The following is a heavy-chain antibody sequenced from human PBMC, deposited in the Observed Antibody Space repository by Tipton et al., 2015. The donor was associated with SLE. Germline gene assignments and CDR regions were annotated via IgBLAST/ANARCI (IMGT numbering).Heavy chain of an antibody. V-gene: IGHV4-34*01. CDR3: ARDIGSAFDY. D-gene: IGHD1-26*01. CDR2: INHSGGT. J-gene: IGHJ4*02. Sequence: TLSLTCAVYGGSFSGYYWSWIRQPPGKGLEWIGEINHSGGTNYNPSLKSRVTISVDTSKNQFSLKLSSVTAADTAVYYCARDIGSAFDYWGQGTLVTVSS. CDR1: GGSFSGYY.